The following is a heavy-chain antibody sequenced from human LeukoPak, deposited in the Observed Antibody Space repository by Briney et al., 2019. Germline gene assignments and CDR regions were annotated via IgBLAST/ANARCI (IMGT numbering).Heavy chain of an antibody. CDR3: ARGGPDYYYDSSGLDY. CDR1: GYTFTSYD. V-gene: IGHV7-4-1*02. D-gene: IGHD3-22*01. CDR2: INTNTGNP. Sequence: ASVKVSCKASGYTFTSYDINWVRQATGQGLEWMGWINTNTGNPTYAQGFTGRFVFSLDTSVSTAYLQISSLKAEDTAVYYCARGGPDYYYDSSGLDYWGQGTLVTVSS. J-gene: IGHJ4*02.